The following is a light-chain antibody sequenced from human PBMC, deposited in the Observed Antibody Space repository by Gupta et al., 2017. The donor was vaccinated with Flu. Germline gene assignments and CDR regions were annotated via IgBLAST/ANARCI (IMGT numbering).Light chain of an antibody. CDR2: GAS. V-gene: IGKV1-39*01. Sequence: PSSLSASVGDRVTITCRASQRVSSNLNWYQQKTEKAPNLLIFGASDLQSGVPSRFSGSGSGTDFTLTISSLQPEDFATYYCQQRDSTPLTFGHGTKVDI. J-gene: IGKJ3*01. CDR1: QRVSSN. CDR3: QQRDSTPLT.